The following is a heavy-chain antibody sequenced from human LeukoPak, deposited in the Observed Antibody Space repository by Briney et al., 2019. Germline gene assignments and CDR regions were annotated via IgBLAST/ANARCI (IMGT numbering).Heavy chain of an antibody. D-gene: IGHD6-19*01. V-gene: IGHV3-23*01. CDR3: AKDQRLAVAGTAFDY. CDR1: GFTFSSYA. CDR2: ISGSGGST. J-gene: IGHJ4*02. Sequence: PGGSLRLSCAASGFTFSSYAMSWVRQAPGKGLEWVSAISGSGGSTYYADSVKGRFTISRDNSKNTLYLKMNSLRAEDTAVYYCAKDQRLAVAGTAFDYWGQGTLVTVSS.